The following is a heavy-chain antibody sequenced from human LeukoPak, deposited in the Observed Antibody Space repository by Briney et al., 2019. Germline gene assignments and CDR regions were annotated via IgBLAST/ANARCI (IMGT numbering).Heavy chain of an antibody. J-gene: IGHJ4*02. V-gene: IGHV3-13*05. CDR2: IGTAGDP. CDR3: ARGRYFDFTFDY. Sequence: GGPLTLSCAPSGFTFSSYDMHWLRQATGKGLEWVSAIGTAGDPYYPGSVKGRFTISRENAKNSLYLQMNSLRAGDTAVYYCARGRYFDFTFDYWGQGTLVTVSS. CDR1: GFTFSSYD. D-gene: IGHD3-9*01.